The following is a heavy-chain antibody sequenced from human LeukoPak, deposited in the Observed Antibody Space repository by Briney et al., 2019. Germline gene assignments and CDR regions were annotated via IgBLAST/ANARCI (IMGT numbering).Heavy chain of an antibody. D-gene: IGHD3-10*01. V-gene: IGHV4-34*01. CDR3: ARMRDYYGSGSYYNSSYPSSWYFDL. Sequence: PSETLSPTCAVYGGSFSGYYWSWIRQPPGKGLEWIGEINHSGSTNYNPSLKSRVTISVDTSKNQFSLKLSSVTATDTAVYYCARMRDYYGSGSYYNSSYPSSWYFDLWGRGTLVTVSS. J-gene: IGHJ2*01. CDR1: GGSFSGYY. CDR2: INHSGST.